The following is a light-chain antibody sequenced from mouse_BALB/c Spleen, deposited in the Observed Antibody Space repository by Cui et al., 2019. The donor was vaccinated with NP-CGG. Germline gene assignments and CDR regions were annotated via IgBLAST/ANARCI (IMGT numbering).Light chain of an antibody. V-gene: IGLV1*01. Sequence: QEVVTTESSLTTSPGETVTLTCRSSTGAVTTSNYANWVQEKPDHLFTGLIGGTINRAPGVPARFSGSLIGDKAALTITGAQTEDEAIYFCALWYSNHWVFGGGTKLTVL. CDR3: ALWYSNHWV. CDR2: GTI. J-gene: IGLJ1*01. CDR1: TGAVTTSNY.